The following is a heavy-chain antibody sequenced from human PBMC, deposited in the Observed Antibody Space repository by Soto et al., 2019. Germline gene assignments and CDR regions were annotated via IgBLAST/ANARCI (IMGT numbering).Heavy chain of an antibody. Sequence: QVELVQSGAEVKKPGASVKVSCKASGYTFTGYHMHWVRQAPGQGLEWMGWINPNSCGTIYAQKFQGRVIMTRETPITTAYMELSRLTPDDTGVYYCARRLGLLVTPIPGYWGQGTLVTVSS. CDR2: INPNSCGT. CDR1: GYTFTGYH. V-gene: IGHV1-2*02. CDR3: ARRLGLLVTPIPGY. J-gene: IGHJ4*02. D-gene: IGHD2-21*02.